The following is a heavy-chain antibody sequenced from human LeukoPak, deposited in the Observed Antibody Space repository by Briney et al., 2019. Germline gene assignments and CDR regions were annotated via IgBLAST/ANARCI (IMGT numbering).Heavy chain of an antibody. V-gene: IGHV4-34*01. CDR1: GGSFSGYY. J-gene: IGHJ5*02. CDR3: ARKGYYYDSSGYYSSRWFDP. D-gene: IGHD3-22*01. Sequence: PSETLSLTCAVYGGSFSGYYWSWIRQPPGKGLEWIGEIDHSGSTNYNPSLKSRVTISVDTSKNQFSLKLSSVTAADTAVYYCARKGYYYDSSGYYSSRWFDPWGQGTLVTVSS. CDR2: IDHSGST.